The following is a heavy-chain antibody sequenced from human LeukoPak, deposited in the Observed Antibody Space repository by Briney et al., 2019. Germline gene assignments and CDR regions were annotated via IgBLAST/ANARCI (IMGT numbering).Heavy chain of an antibody. CDR2: INPNSGGT. V-gene: IGHV1-2*02. CDR3: ARDQTRYYYDSSGILPFDY. CDR1: GYTFTGYY. D-gene: IGHD3-22*01. Sequence: ASVKVSCKASGYTFTGYYMHWVRQAPGQGLEWMGWINPNSGGTNYAQKFQGRVTMTRDTSISTAYMELRSLRSDDTAVYYCARDQTRYYYDSSGILPFDYWGQGTLVTVSS. J-gene: IGHJ4*02.